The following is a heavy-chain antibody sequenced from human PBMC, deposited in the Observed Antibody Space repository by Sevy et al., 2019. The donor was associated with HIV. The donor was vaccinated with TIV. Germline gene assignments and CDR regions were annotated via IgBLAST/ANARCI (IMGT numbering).Heavy chain of an antibody. CDR2: IKLDGSEK. V-gene: IGHV3-7*03. CDR1: GFTFSNYW. D-gene: IGHD2-2*01. Sequence: GGSLRLSCAASGFTFSNYWMSWVRQAPGKGLEWVANIKLDGSEKYYVDSVKGRFTISRDNAKNSLYLQMNSLRAEDTALYYCARDCSSTSCLRGLDVWGQGTTVTVSS. CDR3: ARDCSSTSCLRGLDV. J-gene: IGHJ6*02.